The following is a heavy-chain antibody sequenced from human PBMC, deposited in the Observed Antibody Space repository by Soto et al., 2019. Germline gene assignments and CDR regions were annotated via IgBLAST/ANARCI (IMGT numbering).Heavy chain of an antibody. V-gene: IGHV4-34*02. CDR1: GGSFSDYY. CDR3: ARGPLGVVTAIQYYFDY. D-gene: IGHD2-21*02. CDR2: IYYSGST. J-gene: IGHJ4*02. Sequence: QVQLQQWGAGLLKPSQTLSLTCAVYGGSFSDYYWSWIRQHPGKGLEWIGYIYYSGSTYYNPSLKSRVTISVDTSKNQFSLKLSSVTAADTAVYYCARGPLGVVTAIQYYFDYWGQGTLVTVSS.